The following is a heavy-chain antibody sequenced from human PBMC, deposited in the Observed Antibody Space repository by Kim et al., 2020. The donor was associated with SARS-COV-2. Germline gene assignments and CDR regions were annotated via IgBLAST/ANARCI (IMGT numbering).Heavy chain of an antibody. CDR3: ARGPDSSSWWTRFDY. D-gene: IGHD6-13*01. CDR2: INAGNGNT. CDR1: GYTFTSYA. Sequence: ASVKVSCKASGYTFTSYAMHWVRQAPGQRLEWMGWINAGNGNTKYSQKFQGRVTITRDTSASTAYMELSSLRSEDTAVYYCARGPDSSSWWTRFDYWGQGTLVTVSS. V-gene: IGHV1-3*01. J-gene: IGHJ4*02.